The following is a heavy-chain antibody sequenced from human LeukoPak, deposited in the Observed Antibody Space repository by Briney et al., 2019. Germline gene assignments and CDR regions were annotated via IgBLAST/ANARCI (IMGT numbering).Heavy chain of an antibody. CDR2: ISSIDGST. D-gene: IGHD1-26*01. CDR1: GFTFSSYA. V-gene: IGHV3-23*01. Sequence: PGGSLRLSCAASGFTFSSYAMSWVRQAPGKGLEWVSAISSIDGSTYYADSVKGRFTVSRDNSKNTLYLQMNSLRAEDTAVYYCAKVASGSYYNWPFDYWGQGTLVTVSS. J-gene: IGHJ4*02. CDR3: AKVASGSYYNWPFDY.